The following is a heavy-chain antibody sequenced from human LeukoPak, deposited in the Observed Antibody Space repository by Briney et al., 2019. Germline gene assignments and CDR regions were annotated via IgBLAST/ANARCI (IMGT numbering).Heavy chain of an antibody. CDR2: ISWDGGST. CDR3: AKGNHYTSEPYSWFAP. Sequence: GGSLRLSCAASGFTFDESTMQWVRQGPGKGLEWVALISWDGGSTYYADSVKGRFTISRDNSKNFVYLQMSSLRTEDTALYYCAKGNHYTSEPYSWFAPWGQGTLVTVSS. V-gene: IGHV3-43*01. J-gene: IGHJ5*02. CDR1: GFTFDEST. D-gene: IGHD1-14*01.